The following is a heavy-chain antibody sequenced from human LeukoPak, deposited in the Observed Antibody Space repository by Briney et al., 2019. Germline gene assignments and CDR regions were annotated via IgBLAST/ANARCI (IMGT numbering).Heavy chain of an antibody. CDR2: IFPGDSAT. J-gene: IGHJ4*02. CDR1: GYSFTTYW. V-gene: IGHV5-51*01. CDR3: ARRGSGWYVDY. D-gene: IGHD6-19*01. Sequence: GESLKISCKGSGYSFTTYWIAWVRQMPGKGLEWMGIIFPGDSATRYSPSFQGQVTISADKSITTPYLQWSILRASHTAMYYCARRGSGWYVDYWGQGTLVTVSS.